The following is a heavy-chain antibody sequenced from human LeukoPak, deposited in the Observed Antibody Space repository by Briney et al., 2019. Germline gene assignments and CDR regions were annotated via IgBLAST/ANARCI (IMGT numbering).Heavy chain of an antibody. J-gene: IGHJ4*02. CDR1: GVSVSNFY. V-gene: IGHV4-4*07. D-gene: IGHD6-13*01. CDR3: ARGWEPYSSSLDS. CDR2: IYTSGST. Sequence: SETLSLTCTVSGVSVSNFYWSWIRQPAGKGLEWIGRIYTSGSTNYNPSLKSRVTMSVDTSKNHFSLQLNSVTPEDTAVYYCARGWEPYSSSLDSWGQGTLVTVSS.